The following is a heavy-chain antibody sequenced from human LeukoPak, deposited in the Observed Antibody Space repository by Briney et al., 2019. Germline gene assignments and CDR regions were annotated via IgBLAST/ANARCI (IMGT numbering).Heavy chain of an antibody. Sequence: GGSLRLSCAASGFTFSGSAMQWVRQASGKGPEWVGRIRSKANNYATAYAASVKDRFTISRDDSKNTAYLQMNSLRTEDTAVYYCARWVELWGGYVDYWGQGALVTVSS. V-gene: IGHV3-73*01. D-gene: IGHD3-16*01. CDR3: ARWVELWGGYVDY. J-gene: IGHJ4*02. CDR1: GFTFSGSA. CDR2: IRSKANNYAT.